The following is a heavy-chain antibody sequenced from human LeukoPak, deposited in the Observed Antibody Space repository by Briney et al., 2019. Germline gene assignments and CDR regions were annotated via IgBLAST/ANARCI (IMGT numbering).Heavy chain of an antibody. J-gene: IGHJ4*02. D-gene: IGHD3-9*01. CDR3: ASTYVLRYFDWSIDY. CDR1: GGSISSYY. V-gene: IGHV4-4*07. Sequence: SETLSLTCTVSGGSISSYYWSWIRQPAGKGLEWIGRIYTSGSTNYNPSLKSRVTISVDTSKNQFSLKLSSVTAADTAVYYCASTYVLRYFDWSIDYWGQGTLVTVSS. CDR2: IYTSGST.